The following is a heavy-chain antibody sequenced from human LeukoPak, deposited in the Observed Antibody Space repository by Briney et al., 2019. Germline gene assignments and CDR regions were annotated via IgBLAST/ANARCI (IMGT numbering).Heavy chain of an antibody. CDR2: ISYSGST. J-gene: IGHJ5*02. CDR1: GGSMSTYF. CDR3: ARGIGDSRGTRFVP. Sequence: AETLPLTRIVSGGSMSTYFWTWIRQPPGQGLEWIGYISYSGSTTYSPTLKSRVTISVDTSKNQFSLKLNSVTAADTAVYFCARGIGDSRGTRFVPWGQGTLVTVSS. V-gene: IGHV4-59*01. D-gene: IGHD3-22*01.